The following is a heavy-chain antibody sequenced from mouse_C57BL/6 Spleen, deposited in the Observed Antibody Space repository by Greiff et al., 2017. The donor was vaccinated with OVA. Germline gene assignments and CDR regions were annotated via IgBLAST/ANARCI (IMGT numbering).Heavy chain of an antibody. CDR2: INPSNGGT. J-gene: IGHJ1*03. D-gene: IGHD1-1*01. Sequence: VQLQQSGTELVKPGASVKLSCKASGYTFTSYWMHWVKQRPGQGLEWIGNINPSNGGTNYNEKFKSKATLTVDKSSSTAYMQLSSLTSEDSAVYYCARQEYYYGSSYGYFDVWGTGTTVTVSS. CDR3: ARQEYYYGSSYGYFDV. V-gene: IGHV1-53*01. CDR1: GYTFTSYW.